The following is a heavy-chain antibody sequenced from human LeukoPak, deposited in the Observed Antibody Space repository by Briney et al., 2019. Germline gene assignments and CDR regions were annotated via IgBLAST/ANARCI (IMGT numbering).Heavy chain of an antibody. J-gene: IGHJ5*02. CDR2: IIPIFGTA. V-gene: IGHV1-69*01. CDR1: GGTFSSYA. CDR3: ARGAVTTSFGIDP. Sequence: ASVKVPCKASGGTFSSYAISWVRQAPGQGLEWMGGIIPIFGTANYAQKFQGRVTITADESTSTAYMELSSLRSEDTAVYYCARGAVTTSFGIDPWGRGTLVTVSS. D-gene: IGHD4-17*01.